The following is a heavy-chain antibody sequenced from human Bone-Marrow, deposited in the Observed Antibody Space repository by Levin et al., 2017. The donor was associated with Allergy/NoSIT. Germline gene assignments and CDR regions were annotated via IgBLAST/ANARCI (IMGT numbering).Heavy chain of an antibody. V-gene: IGHV5-51*01. CDR1: GYRFSTFW. CDR3: ARERTAAGGKYLEH. CDR2: IYPADSDL. D-gene: IGHD6-13*01. J-gene: IGHJ1*01. Sequence: KGGESLKISCQGFGYRFSTFWIGWVRQMPGKGLEWMGVIYPADSDLRYSPAFQGQVSISVDKSNSTAYLQWSSLKPSDTAMYFCARERTAAGGKYLEHWGQGTLVTVSS.